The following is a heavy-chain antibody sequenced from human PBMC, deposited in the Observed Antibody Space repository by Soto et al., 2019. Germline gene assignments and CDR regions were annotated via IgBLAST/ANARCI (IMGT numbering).Heavy chain of an antibody. CDR2: FDPEDGET. D-gene: IGHD5-18*01. J-gene: IGHJ5*02. Sequence: VSVKVSCKVSGYTLTELSMHWVRQAPGKGLEWMGGFDPEDGETIYAQKFQGRVTMTEDTSTDTAYMELSSLRSEDTAVYYCATVRFAGYSYSYGKNWFDPWGQGTLVTVSS. V-gene: IGHV1-24*01. CDR3: ATVRFAGYSYSYGKNWFDP. CDR1: GYTLTELS.